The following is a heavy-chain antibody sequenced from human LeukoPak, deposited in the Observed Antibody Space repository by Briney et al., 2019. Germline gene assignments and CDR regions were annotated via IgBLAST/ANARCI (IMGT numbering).Heavy chain of an antibody. CDR1: GFTFSSYA. D-gene: IGHD1-1*01. Sequence: GGSLRLSCAATGFTFSSYAMSWVRQAPGKGLEWVANIKQDGSEKYYVDSVKGRFTISRDNAKNSLYLQMNSLRAEDTAVYYCARQRGPTDAFDIWGQGTMVTVSS. V-gene: IGHV3-7*01. J-gene: IGHJ3*02. CDR3: ARQRGPTDAFDI. CDR2: IKQDGSEK.